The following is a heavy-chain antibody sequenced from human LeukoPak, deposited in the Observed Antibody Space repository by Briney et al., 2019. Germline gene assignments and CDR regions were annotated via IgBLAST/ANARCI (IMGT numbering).Heavy chain of an antibody. V-gene: IGHV3-48*01. D-gene: IGHD4-23*01. CDR2: ISSSSSTI. CDR1: GFTFSSYS. J-gene: IGHJ4*02. Sequence: SGGSLRLSCAASGFTFSSYSMNWVRQAPGKGLEWVSYISSSSSTIYYADSVKGRFTISRDNAKNSLYLQMNSLRAEDTAVYYCARDFVVINYGGNSEDAFFDYWGQGTLVTVSS. CDR3: ARDFVVINYGGNSEDAFFDY.